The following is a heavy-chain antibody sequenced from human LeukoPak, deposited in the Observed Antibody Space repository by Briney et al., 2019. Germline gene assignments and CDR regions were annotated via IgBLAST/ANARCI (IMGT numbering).Heavy chain of an antibody. CDR2: IRYDGSNK. D-gene: IGHD7-27*01. J-gene: IGHJ6*04. V-gene: IGHV3-30*02. Sequence: GGSLRLSCAASGFTFSSYGMHWVRQAPGKGLEWVAFIRYDGSNKYYADSVKGRFTISRDNSKHTLYLQMTSLRAEDTAVYYCAKDKVALTGGRVDVWGKGPTVTVSS. CDR3: AKDKVALTGGRVDV. CDR1: GFTFSSYG.